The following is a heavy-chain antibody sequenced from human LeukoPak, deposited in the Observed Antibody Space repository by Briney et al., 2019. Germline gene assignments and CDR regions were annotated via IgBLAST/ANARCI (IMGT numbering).Heavy chain of an antibody. CDR3: ARDRLQYGPLLSMDV. J-gene: IGHJ6*02. CDR2: ISSSSSYI. Sequence: PGGSLRLSCAASGFTFSSYSMNWVRQAPGKGLEWVSSISSSSSYIYYADSVKGRFTIPRDNAKNSLYLQMNSLRAEDTAVYYCARDRLQYGPLLSMDVWGQGTTVTVSS. D-gene: IGHD4-11*01. V-gene: IGHV3-21*01. CDR1: GFTFSSYS.